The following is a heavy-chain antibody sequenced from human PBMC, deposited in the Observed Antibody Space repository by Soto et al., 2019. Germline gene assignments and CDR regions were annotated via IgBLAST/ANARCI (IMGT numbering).Heavy chain of an antibody. Sequence: QVQLVQSGAEVKKPGASVKVSCKASGYTFTSYAMHWVRQAPGQRLEWMGWINAGNGNTKYSQKFQGRVTITRDTSASTAYMELSNLRSEDTAVYYCAGGNSGYDQVNWGQGTLVSVSS. CDR2: INAGNGNT. CDR1: GYTFTSYA. V-gene: IGHV1-3*01. CDR3: AGGNSGYDQVN. D-gene: IGHD5-12*01. J-gene: IGHJ4*02.